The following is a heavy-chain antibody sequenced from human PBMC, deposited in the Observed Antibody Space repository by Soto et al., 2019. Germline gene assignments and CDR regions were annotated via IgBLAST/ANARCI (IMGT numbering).Heavy chain of an antibody. J-gene: IGHJ6*02. V-gene: IGHV5-10-1*01. D-gene: IGHD5-12*01. CDR2: IDPSDSYT. CDR1: GYSFTSYW. CDR3: AALLRAQKVYYYYYGMDV. Sequence: PGESLKISCKGSGYSFTSYWISWVRQMPGKGLEWMGRIDPSDSYTNYSPSFQGHVTISADKSISTAYLQWSSLKASDTAMYYCAALLRAQKVYYYYYGMDVWGQGTTVTVSS.